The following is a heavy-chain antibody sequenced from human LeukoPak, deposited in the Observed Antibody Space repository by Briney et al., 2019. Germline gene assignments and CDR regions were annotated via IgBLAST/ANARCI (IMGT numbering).Heavy chain of an antibody. CDR2: ISGSGGST. V-gene: IGHV3-23*01. D-gene: IGHD6-6*01. CDR3: SRTMMNCSSSRLFDY. J-gene: IGHJ4*02. Sequence: GGSLRLSCAAYPVTFSSYAMSWLRQAPGKGLEWVSIISGSGGSTYYADSVKGRFTISRDNSKNTLYLQMNSLRAEDTALYYCSRTMMNCSSSRLFDYWGQGTPVTVSS. CDR1: PVTFSSYA.